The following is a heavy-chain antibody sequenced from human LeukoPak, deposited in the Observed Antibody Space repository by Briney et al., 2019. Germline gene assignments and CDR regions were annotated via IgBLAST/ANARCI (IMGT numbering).Heavy chain of an antibody. J-gene: IGHJ4*02. CDR3: ARDRIVGAWEFDY. Sequence: GGSLRLSCAASGFTFSSYSMNWVRQAPGKGLEWVSSISSSSSYIYYADSVKGRFTISRDNAKNSLYLQMNSLRAEDTALYYCARDRIVGAWEFDYWGQGTLVTVSS. D-gene: IGHD1-26*01. CDR2: ISSSSSYI. CDR1: GFTFSSYS. V-gene: IGHV3-21*04.